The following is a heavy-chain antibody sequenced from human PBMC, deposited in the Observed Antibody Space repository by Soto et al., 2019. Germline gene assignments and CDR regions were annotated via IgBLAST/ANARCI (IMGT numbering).Heavy chain of an antibody. CDR2: IYPGDSDT. V-gene: IGHV5-51*01. CDR3: ARRPDESGFPRQ. CDR1: GYSFTRYW. J-gene: IGHJ4*02. Sequence: GESLKISCKGSGYSFTRYWIGWERQMPGKGLEWMGIIYPGDSDTRYSPSFQGQVNISADKSVSTAYLQWNSLRASDTAIYYCARRPDESGFPRQWGQGTPVTVSS. D-gene: IGHD3-3*01.